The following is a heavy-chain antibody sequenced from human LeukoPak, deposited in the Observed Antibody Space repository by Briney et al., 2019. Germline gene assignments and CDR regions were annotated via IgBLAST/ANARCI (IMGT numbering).Heavy chain of an antibody. D-gene: IGHD2-2*01. CDR2: IYYSGST. J-gene: IGHJ4*02. V-gene: IGHV4-39*07. CDR3: ARDSSIVVVPAPFDY. Sequence: SETLSLTCTVSGGSISSSSYYWGWIRQPPGKGLEWIGSIYYSGSTYYNPSLKSRVTISVDTSKNQFSLKLSSVTAADTAVYYCARDSSIVVVPAPFDYWGQGTLITVSS. CDR1: GGSISSSSYY.